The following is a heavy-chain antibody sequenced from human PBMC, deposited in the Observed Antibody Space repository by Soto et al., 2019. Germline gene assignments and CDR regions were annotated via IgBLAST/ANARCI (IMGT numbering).Heavy chain of an antibody. CDR1: GDTFSSYA. CDR2: IIPMLGTA. Sequence: QVQLVQSGAEVKKPGSSVKVSCKASGDTFSSYAINWVRQAPGQGLEWMGGIIPMLGTANYAQKFKGRVTITAGESTSTGYMELSSLRSEDTAVYYCARVGPAHYYDSSGYYSPLDYWGQGTLVTVSS. V-gene: IGHV1-69*01. J-gene: IGHJ4*02. CDR3: ARVGPAHYYDSSGYYSPLDY. D-gene: IGHD3-22*01.